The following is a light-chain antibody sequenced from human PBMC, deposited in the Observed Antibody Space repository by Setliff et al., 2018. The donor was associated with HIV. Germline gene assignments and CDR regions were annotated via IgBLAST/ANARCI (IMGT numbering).Light chain of an antibody. J-gene: IGLJ1*01. V-gene: IGLV2-14*03. CDR3: CSYTSSTTYV. CDR2: DVS. Sequence: QSVLTQPASVSGSPGQSITISCTGTSSDVGAYDHVSWYQQHPGKAPKLLIHDVSNRPSGVPNRFSGSKSGNTASLTISGLQAEDEATYYCCSYTSSTTYVFGTGTKGTVL. CDR1: SSDVGAYDH.